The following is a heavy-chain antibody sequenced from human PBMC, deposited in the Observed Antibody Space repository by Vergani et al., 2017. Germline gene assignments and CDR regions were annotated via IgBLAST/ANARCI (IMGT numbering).Heavy chain of an antibody. D-gene: IGHD1-26*01. J-gene: IGHJ3*02. V-gene: IGHV4-61*10. CDR1: GGSVSSGSYY. CDR2: IYYSGST. CDR3: AGERVMVGATLRAFDI. Sequence: QVQLQESGPGLVKPSETLSLTCTVSGGSVSSGSYYWSWIRQPAGKGLEWIGYIYYSGSTYYNPTLKSRVTISVDTAKNQLSLKLSSVTAADTAVYYCAGERVMVGATLRAFDIWGQGTMVTVSS.